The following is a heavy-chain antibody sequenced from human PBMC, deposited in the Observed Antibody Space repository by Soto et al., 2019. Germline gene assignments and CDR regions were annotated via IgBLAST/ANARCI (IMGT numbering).Heavy chain of an antibody. CDR3: ARLRPDIVVVPAAYYYYYMDV. V-gene: IGHV4-59*08. D-gene: IGHD2-2*01. CDR2: IYYSGST. J-gene: IGHJ6*03. CDR1: GGSISIYY. Sequence: SETLSLTCTVSGGSISIYYWSWIRQPPGKGLEWIGYIYYSGSTNYNPSLKSRVTISVDTSKNQFSLKLSSVTAADTAVYYCARLRPDIVVVPAAYYYYYMDVWGKGTTVTVSS.